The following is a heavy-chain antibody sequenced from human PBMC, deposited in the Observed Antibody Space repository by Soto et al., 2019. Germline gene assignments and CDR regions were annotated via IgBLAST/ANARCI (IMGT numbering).Heavy chain of an antibody. V-gene: IGHV3-21*01. D-gene: IGHD2-15*01. CDR1: GFTFSSYS. Sequence: GGSLRLSCAASGFTFSSYSMNWVRQAPGKGLEWVSSISSSSSYIYYADSVKGRFTISRDNAKNSLYLQMNSLRAEDTAVYYCARAGDIVVVVAAYDYWGQGTLVTVSS. CDR2: ISSSSSYI. J-gene: IGHJ4*02. CDR3: ARAGDIVVVVAAYDY.